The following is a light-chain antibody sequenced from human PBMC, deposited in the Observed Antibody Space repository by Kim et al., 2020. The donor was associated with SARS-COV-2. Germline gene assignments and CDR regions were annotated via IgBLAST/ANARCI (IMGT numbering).Light chain of an antibody. V-gene: IGLV3-21*04. J-gene: IGLJ1*01. CDR2: YDS. Sequence: GMKARMTCVGNGIGRKSAHWYQQRPGQAPVLVIYYDSDRPSGIPERFSGSSSGNTATLTISRVEAGDEADYYCQVWDISSDHPYVFGSGTKVTVL. CDR3: QVWDISSDHPYV. CDR1: GIGRKS.